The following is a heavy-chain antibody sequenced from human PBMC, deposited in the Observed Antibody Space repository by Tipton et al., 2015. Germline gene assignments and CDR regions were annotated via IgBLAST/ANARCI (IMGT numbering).Heavy chain of an antibody. CDR2: INHTGST. J-gene: IGHJ6*02. Sequence: TLSLTCAVHDESFSGYYWSWIRQPPGKGLEWIGEINHTGSTKYTPSLKSRVFISVDTSKKQFSLRLSSMTAADTAVYYCARSTWKYPLIDYYAMDAWGQGTT. V-gene: IGHV4-34*01. D-gene: IGHD1-1*01. CDR3: ARSTWKYPLIDYYAMDA. CDR1: DESFSGYY.